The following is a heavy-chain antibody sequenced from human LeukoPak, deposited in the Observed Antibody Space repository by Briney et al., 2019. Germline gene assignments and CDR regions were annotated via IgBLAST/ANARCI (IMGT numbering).Heavy chain of an antibody. CDR1: GFTFSSYA. Sequence: GRSLRLSCVASGFTFSSYAMHWVRQAPGKGLEWVAVISYDGSNKYYADSVKGRFTISRDNSKNTLYLQMNSLRAEDTAVYYCVKLWLGDYYFDYWGQGTLVTVSS. J-gene: IGHJ4*02. CDR3: VKLWLGDYYFDY. CDR2: ISYDGSNK. V-gene: IGHV3-30*04. D-gene: IGHD6-19*01.